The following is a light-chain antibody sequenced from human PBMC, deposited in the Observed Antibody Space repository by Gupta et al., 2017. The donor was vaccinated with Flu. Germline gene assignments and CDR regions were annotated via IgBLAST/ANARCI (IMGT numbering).Light chain of an antibody. CDR3: QQYDNVLPLT. CDR2: DAS. J-gene: IGKJ4*01. Sequence: IQLTQSPSSLSASLGDRVTITCQASQAISNSLNWYQQKGGKPPKLLIYDASNLESGVPSRFTGTGSGRDFTLTISSLQPEDFATYYCQQYDNVLPLTFGGGTKVDI. V-gene: IGKV1-33*01. CDR1: QAISNS.